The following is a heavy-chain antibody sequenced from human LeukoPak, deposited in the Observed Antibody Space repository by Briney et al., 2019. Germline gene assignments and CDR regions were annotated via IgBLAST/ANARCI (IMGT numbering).Heavy chain of an antibody. J-gene: IGHJ4*02. D-gene: IGHD6-13*01. CDR3: ALIAAAGRDFDY. V-gene: IGHV3-7*01. Sequence: GGSLRLSCAASGFTFSRYWMSWVRQAPGKGLEWVANIKQDGSEKYYVDSVKGRFTISRDNAKNSLYLQMNSLRAEDTAVYYCALIAAAGRDFDYWGQGTLVTVSS. CDR2: IKQDGSEK. CDR1: GFTFSRYW.